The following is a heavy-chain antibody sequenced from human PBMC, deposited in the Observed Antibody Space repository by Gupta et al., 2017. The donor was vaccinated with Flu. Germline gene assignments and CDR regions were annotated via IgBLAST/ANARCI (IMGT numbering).Heavy chain of an antibody. CDR1: GYSFTSYW. D-gene: IGHD3-9*01. CDR3: ARHKTPFDSRALFDY. CDR2: LDPSDSSY. V-gene: IGHV5-10-1*01. Sequence: EAQLVQSGAEVKEPGESLRIFCKGSGYSFTSYWISWVRQMPGKGLEWMGRLDPSDSSYTNSPSSQGHVTISADKSTTTAFLQWGSLKASDTAMYYCARHKTPFDSRALFDYWGQGTLVTVSS. J-gene: IGHJ4*02.